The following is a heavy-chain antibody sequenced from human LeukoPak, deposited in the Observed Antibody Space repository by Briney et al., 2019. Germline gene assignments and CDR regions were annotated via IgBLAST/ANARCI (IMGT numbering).Heavy chain of an antibody. Sequence: GGSLRLSCAASGFTFSSYGMHWVRQAPGKGLEWVAVISYDGSNKYYADSVKGRFTISRDNSKNTLYLQMNSLRAEDTAVYYCAKDNEGADFDYWGQEPWSPSPQ. CDR3: AKDNEGADFDY. CDR2: ISYDGSNK. CDR1: GFTFSSYG. D-gene: IGHD1-26*01. V-gene: IGHV3-30*18. J-gene: IGHJ4*01.